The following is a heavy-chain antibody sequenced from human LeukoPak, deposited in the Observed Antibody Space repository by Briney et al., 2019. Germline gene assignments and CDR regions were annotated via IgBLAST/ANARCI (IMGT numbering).Heavy chain of an antibody. D-gene: IGHD2-21*02. J-gene: IGHJ2*01. Sequence: GGSLRLSCAASGFSFSSYAMSWVRQAPGKGLGWVSTISGSGGSTHYVDSVKGRFTISRDNSKLTLYLQLNSLRADDTAVYYCGRRPVNGVTAYWYFDLWGRGTLVTVSS. CDR3: GRRPVNGVTAYWYFDL. V-gene: IGHV3-23*01. CDR2: ISGSGGST. CDR1: GFSFSSYA.